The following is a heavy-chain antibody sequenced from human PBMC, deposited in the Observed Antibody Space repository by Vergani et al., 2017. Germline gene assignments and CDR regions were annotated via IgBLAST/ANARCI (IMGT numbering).Heavy chain of an antibody. V-gene: IGHV1-18*01. D-gene: IGHD3-22*01. J-gene: IGHJ4*02. CDR1: GYTFTSYG. CDR3: ARDSHKPYDSSGYDFDY. Sequence: QVQLVQSGAEVKKPGASVKVSCKASGYTFTSYGISWVRQAPGQGLEWMGWISAYNGNTNYAQKIQGRVTMTTDTSTSTAYMELTSLRSDDTAVYYCARDSHKPYDSSGYDFDYWGQGTLVTVSS. CDR2: ISAYNGNT.